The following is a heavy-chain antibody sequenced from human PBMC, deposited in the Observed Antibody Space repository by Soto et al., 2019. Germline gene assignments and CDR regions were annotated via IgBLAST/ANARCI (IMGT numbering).Heavy chain of an antibody. CDR3: ARHMIVVGHYYYYYGMEV. V-gene: IGHV5-10-1*01. J-gene: IGHJ6*02. D-gene: IGHD3-22*01. CDR1: VYSFTSYF. Sequence: PXESLKISWKGSVYSFTSYFIIWVRQMPGKGLERMGSIDPSDSYTNYSPSFQGHVTISADKSISTAYLQWSSLKASDTAMYYCARHMIVVGHYYYYYGMEVWGQGTTVTVSS. CDR2: IDPSDSYT.